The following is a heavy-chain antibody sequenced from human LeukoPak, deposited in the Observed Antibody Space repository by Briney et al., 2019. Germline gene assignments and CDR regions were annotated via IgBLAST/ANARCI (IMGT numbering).Heavy chain of an antibody. V-gene: IGHV4-59*01. CDR2: IYYSGST. CDR3: ASLLTYFDY. J-gene: IGHJ4*02. CDR1: GGSISNYY. Sequence: SETLSLTCTVSGGSISNYYWSWIRQPPGKGLEWIGYIYYSGSTNYNPSLKSRVTISVDTSKNQVSLKPSSVTAADTAVYYCASLLTYFDYWGQGTLVTVSS.